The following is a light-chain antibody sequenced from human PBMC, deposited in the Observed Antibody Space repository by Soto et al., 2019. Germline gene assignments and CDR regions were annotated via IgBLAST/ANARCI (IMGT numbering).Light chain of an antibody. CDR3: AAWDDSLNGLV. J-gene: IGLJ2*01. Sequence: QSVLTQPPSASGTPGQRVTISCSGSSSNIGSNSVNWYQQLPGTAPKLLIYSHNQRPSGVPDRFSGSQSGTSASLAISGLQSEDEADYYCAAWDDSLNGLVFGGGTKLTVL. CDR1: SSNIGSNS. CDR2: SHN. V-gene: IGLV1-44*01.